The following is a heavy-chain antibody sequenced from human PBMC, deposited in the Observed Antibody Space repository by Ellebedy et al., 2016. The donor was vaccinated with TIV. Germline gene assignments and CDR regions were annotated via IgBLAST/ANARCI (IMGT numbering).Heavy chain of an antibody. Sequence: GESLKISXVGSGFNFSSSAVNWVRQAPGKGLEWVSGVTDSGSRTFYSDSVKGRFTISRDNSEKTVYLQMNSLRAEDTAVYYCARANRIYGSDSHCDAWGQGTLVTVSP. J-gene: IGHJ5*02. D-gene: IGHD3-10*01. CDR2: VTDSGSRT. CDR1: GFNFSSSA. V-gene: IGHV3-23*01. CDR3: ARANRIYGSDSHCDA.